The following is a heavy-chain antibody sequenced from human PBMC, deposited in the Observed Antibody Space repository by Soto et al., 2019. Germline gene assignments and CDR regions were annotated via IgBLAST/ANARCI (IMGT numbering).Heavy chain of an antibody. D-gene: IGHD5-12*01. J-gene: IGHJ4*02. Sequence: SETLSLTCTISGGSISGYYWSWIRQPPGKGLEWIGYVYYSGSTNYNPSLESRVTISIDTSKNQFSLKLTSVTAADTAVYYCAKYRRTEADGYTLDFWGQGTLVTAPQ. CDR3: AKYRRTEADGYTLDF. CDR2: VYYSGST. CDR1: GGSISGYY. V-gene: IGHV4-59*01.